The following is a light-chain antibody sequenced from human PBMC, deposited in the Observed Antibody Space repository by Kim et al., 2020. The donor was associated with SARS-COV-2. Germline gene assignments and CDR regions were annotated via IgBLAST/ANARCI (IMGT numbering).Light chain of an antibody. J-gene: IGKJ1*01. CDR2: DAS. CDR3: QQRSSWPWT. V-gene: IGKV3-11*01. Sequence: LSPGERAPLSCRASHSFSSYFAWYQQKPGQAPRLLIYDASNRATGIPARFSGSGSGTDFTLTISSLEPEDFAVYYCQQRSSWPWTFGQGTKVDIK. CDR1: HSFSSY.